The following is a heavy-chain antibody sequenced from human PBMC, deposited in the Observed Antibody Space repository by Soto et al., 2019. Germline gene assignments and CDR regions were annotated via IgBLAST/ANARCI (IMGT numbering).Heavy chain of an antibody. J-gene: IGHJ1*01. V-gene: IGHV3-23*01. CDR2: ISGSGGST. CDR3: AKAHSSGWYLYFQH. CDR1: GFTFSSYA. D-gene: IGHD6-19*01. Sequence: GGSLRLSCAASGFTFSSYAMSWVRQAPGKGLEWVSAISGSGGSTYYADSVKGRFTISRDNSKNTRYLQMNSLRAEDTAVYYCAKAHSSGWYLYFQHWGQGTLVTVS.